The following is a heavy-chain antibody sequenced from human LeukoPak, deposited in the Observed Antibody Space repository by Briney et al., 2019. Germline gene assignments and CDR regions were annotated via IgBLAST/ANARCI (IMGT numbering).Heavy chain of an antibody. CDR3: ARGGLGCTNGVCSNYYFDY. J-gene: IGHJ4*02. D-gene: IGHD2-8*01. V-gene: IGHV1-46*01. CDR1: GYTFTSYY. CDR2: INPSGGST. Sequence: ASVKVSCKASGYTFTSYYMHWVRQAPGQGLEWMGIINPSGGSTSYAQKFRGRVTMTRDMSTSTVYMELGSLRSEDTAVYYCARGGLGCTNGVCSNYYFDYWGQGTLVTVSS.